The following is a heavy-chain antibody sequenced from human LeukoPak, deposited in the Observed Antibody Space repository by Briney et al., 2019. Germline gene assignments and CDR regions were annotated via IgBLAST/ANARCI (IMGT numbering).Heavy chain of an antibody. CDR3: ARVRALSYYDSSGDLYYFDY. CDR2: INQAGSEK. CDR1: GFTFSSYW. D-gene: IGHD3-22*01. V-gene: IGHV3-7*05. J-gene: IGHJ4*02. Sequence: NPGGSLRLSCAASGFTFSSYWMSWVRQAPGKGLEWVANINQAGSEKYYVDSVKGRFTISGDNAKNSLYLQMNSLRAEDTAVYYCARVRALSYYDSSGDLYYFDYWGQGTLVTVSS.